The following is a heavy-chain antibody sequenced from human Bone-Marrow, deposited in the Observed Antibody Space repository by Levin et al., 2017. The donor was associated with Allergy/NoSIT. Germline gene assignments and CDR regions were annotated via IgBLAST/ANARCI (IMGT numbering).Heavy chain of an antibody. D-gene: IGHD5-18*01. CDR1: GYTFTFYG. J-gene: IGHJ3*02. CDR2: ISPYNGDT. CDR3: ARETAETAADTFDI. V-gene: IGHV1-18*01. Sequence: ASVKVSCKTSGYTFTFYGITWVRQAPGQGLEWMGWISPYNGDTNYAQKLQGRVTMTTDTSTSTAYMELRSLRSDDTAVYYCARETAETAADTFDIWGQGTIVTVSS.